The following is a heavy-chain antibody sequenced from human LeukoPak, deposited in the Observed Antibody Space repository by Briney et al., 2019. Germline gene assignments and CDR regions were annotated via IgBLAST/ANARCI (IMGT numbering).Heavy chain of an antibody. CDR3: ARDRITIFGVAPYYFDY. J-gene: IGHJ4*02. CDR2: IYYSGST. V-gene: IGHV4-39*02. Sequence: PTQTLSLTCTVSGGSISSGSYYWSWIRLPAGKGLEWIGSIYYSGSTYYNPSLKSRVTISVDTSKNQFSLKLSSVTAADTAVYYCARDRITIFGVAPYYFDYWGQGTLVTVSS. D-gene: IGHD3-3*01. CDR1: GGSISSGSYY.